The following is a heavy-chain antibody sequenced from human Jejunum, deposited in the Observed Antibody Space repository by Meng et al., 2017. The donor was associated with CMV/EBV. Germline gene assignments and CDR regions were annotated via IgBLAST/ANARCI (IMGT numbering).Heavy chain of an antibody. CDR3: ARGVGHATNNSLDS. J-gene: IGHJ4*02. V-gene: IGHV4-59*01. CDR1: GGSISSYY. Sequence: SGGSISSYYWSWVRQSPGKGLEWLGYIHYSESTKYNPSLESRVTMSLDRSRNQFSLRLSSVTAADTAVYFCARGVGHATNNSLDSWGQGTLVTVSS. CDR2: IHYSEST. D-gene: IGHD1-1*01.